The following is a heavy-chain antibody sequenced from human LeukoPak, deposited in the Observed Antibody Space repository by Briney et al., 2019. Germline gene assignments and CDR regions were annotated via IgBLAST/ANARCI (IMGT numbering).Heavy chain of an antibody. J-gene: IGHJ4*02. Sequence: GGSLRLSCAASGFTFSSYAMHWVRQAPGKGLEWVAVISHDGSNKYYADSVKGRFTISRDNSKNTLYLQMNSLRAEDTAVYYCARDRVGATDYSDYWGQGTLVTVSS. CDR1: GFTFSSYA. CDR3: ARDRVGATDYSDY. D-gene: IGHD1-26*01. CDR2: ISHDGSNK. V-gene: IGHV3-30-3*01.